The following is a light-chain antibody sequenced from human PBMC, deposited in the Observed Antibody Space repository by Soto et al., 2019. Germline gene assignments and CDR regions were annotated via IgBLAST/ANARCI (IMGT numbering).Light chain of an antibody. V-gene: IGKV1-5*01. CDR1: QSISYW. Sequence: DIPMTQSPSTVSASVGDRVTITCRASQSISYWLAWYQQKPGKAPKLLIYDASTLESGVPSRFSGGGYGTEFTLTISSLQPDDFATYYCQQYNSYSGTFGQGTKLEIK. J-gene: IGKJ2*01. CDR2: DAS. CDR3: QQYNSYSGT.